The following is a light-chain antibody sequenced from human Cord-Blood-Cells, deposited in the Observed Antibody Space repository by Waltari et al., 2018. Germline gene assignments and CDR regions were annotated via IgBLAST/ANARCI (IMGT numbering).Light chain of an antibody. CDR2: DAS. Sequence: DIQMPQSPSSLSASVGDRVTNTCQASQDISNYLNWYQQKPGKAPKLLIYDASNLETGVPSRFSGSGSGTDFTFTISSLQPEDIATYYCQQYDNLPPLTFGGGTKVEIK. CDR3: QQYDNLPPLT. V-gene: IGKV1-33*01. J-gene: IGKJ4*01. CDR1: QDISNY.